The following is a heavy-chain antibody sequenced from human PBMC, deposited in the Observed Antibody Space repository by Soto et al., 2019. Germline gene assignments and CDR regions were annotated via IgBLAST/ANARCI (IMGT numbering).Heavy chain of an antibody. CDR2: ISDTGIRA. J-gene: IGHJ1*01. D-gene: IGHD3-10*01. Sequence: ELHLLESGGGLVQPGGSLRLSCAASGFTFGSNSMNWVRQAPGKGLEWVSGISDTGIRALYADSVKGRFTISRDNSKNTLYLQMNSLRAEDTAVYYCANNHQSVFRTRGVSIAGGDFQHWGQCTLVTDTS. CDR3: ANNHQSVFRTRGVSIAGGDFQH. CDR1: GFTFGSNS. V-gene: IGHV3-23*01.